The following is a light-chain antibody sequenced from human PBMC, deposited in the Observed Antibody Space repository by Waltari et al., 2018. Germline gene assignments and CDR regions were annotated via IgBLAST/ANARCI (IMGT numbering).Light chain of an antibody. CDR3: QQYDRLPYT. J-gene: IGKJ2*01. CDR2: ETS. Sequence: DIQMTQSPTSLSASVGDRITITCQASQDIKKFLNWFKQRPGKAPKLLIYETSKLETGVPSRFSGGASGAISSLTISSLQPDDAAIYVCQQYDRLPYTFGQGTKLEIK. V-gene: IGKV1-33*01. CDR1: QDIKKF.